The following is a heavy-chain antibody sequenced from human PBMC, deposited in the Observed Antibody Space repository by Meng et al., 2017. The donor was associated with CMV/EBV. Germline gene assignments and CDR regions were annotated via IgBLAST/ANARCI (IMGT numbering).Heavy chain of an antibody. D-gene: IGHD3-3*01. Sequence: SVKVSCKASGGTFSSYAISWVRQAPGQGLEWMGGIIPILGIANYAQKFQGRVTITVDKSTSTAYMELSSLRSEDTAVYYCARDRPDTYYDFWSGMYYGMDVWGQGTTVTVSS. V-gene: IGHV1-69*10. J-gene: IGHJ6*02. CDR1: GGTFSSYA. CDR2: IIPILGIA. CDR3: ARDRPDTYYDFWSGMYYGMDV.